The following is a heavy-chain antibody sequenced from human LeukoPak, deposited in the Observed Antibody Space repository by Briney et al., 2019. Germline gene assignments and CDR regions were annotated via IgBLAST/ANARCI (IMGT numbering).Heavy chain of an antibody. D-gene: IGHD3-3*01. V-gene: IGHV1-2*02. CDR1: GYTFTGYY. J-gene: IGHJ4*02. Sequence: ASVKVSCKASGYTFTGYYMHWVRQAPGQGLEWMGWINPNSGGTSYAQKFQGRVTMTRDTSISTAYMELSRLRSDDTAVYYCARMDDNYDFWSGYFDSYFDYWGQGTLVTVSS. CDR3: ARMDDNYDFWSGYFDSYFDY. CDR2: INPNSGGT.